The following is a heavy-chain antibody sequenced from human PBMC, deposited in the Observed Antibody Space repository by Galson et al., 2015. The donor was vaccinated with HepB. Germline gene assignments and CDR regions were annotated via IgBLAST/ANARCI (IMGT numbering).Heavy chain of an antibody. Sequence: SLRLSCAASGFTFSSYAMHWVRQAPGKGLEWVSAISGSGGSTYYADSVKGRFTISRDNSKNTLYLQMNSLRAEDTAVYYCAKDGGCSGGSCRYYYYGMDVWGQGTTVTVSS. CDR1: GFTFSSYA. CDR3: AKDGGCSGGSCRYYYYGMDV. J-gene: IGHJ6*02. CDR2: ISGSGGST. D-gene: IGHD2-15*01. V-gene: IGHV3-23*01.